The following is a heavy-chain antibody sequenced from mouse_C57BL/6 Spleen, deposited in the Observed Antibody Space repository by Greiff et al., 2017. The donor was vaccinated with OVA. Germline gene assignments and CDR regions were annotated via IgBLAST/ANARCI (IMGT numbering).Heavy chain of an antibody. D-gene: IGHD2-12*01. J-gene: IGHJ1*03. CDR1: GYTFTDYY. CDR3: ARSSAYYRRYFDV. V-gene: IGHV1-76*01. CDR2: IYPGSGNT. Sequence: QVQLKESGAELVRPGASVKLSCKASGYTFTDYYINWVKQRPGQGLEWIARIYPGSGNTYYNEKFKGQATLTAEKSSSTAYMQLSSLTSEDSAVYFCARSSAYYRRYFDVWGTGTTVTVSS.